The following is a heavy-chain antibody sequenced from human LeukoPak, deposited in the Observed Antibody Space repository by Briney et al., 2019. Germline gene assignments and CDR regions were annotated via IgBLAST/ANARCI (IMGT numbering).Heavy chain of an antibody. Sequence: GGSLRLSCAASGFTFSSYSMNWVRQAPGKGLEWVSYISSSSSTIHYADSVKGRFTISRDNAKNSLYLQMNSLRDEDTAVYYCARGPLAYCGGDCYTYKFYYYGMDVWGQGTTVTVSS. CDR2: ISSSSSTI. V-gene: IGHV3-48*02. D-gene: IGHD2-21*02. CDR1: GFTFSSYS. CDR3: ARGPLAYCGGDCYTYKFYYYGMDV. J-gene: IGHJ6*02.